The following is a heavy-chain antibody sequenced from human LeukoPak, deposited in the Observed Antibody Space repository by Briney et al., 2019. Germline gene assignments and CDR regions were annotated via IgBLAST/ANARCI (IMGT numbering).Heavy chain of an antibody. CDR1: GYTLTELS. CDR3: AICLKVGARIDAFDI. D-gene: IGHD1-26*01. J-gene: IGHJ3*02. V-gene: IGHV1-24*01. Sequence: SVKVSCKVPGYTLTELSMHWVRQAPGKGLEWMGGFDPEDGETIYAQKFQGRVTMTEDTSTDTAYMELSSLRSEDTAVYYCAICLKVGARIDAFDIWGQGTMVTVSS. CDR2: FDPEDGET.